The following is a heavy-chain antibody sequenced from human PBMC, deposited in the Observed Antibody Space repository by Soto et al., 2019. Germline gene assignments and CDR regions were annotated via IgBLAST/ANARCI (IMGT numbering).Heavy chain of an antibody. Sequence: SVKVSCKASGGTFSSYAISWVRQAPGQGLEWMGGIIPIFGTANYAQKFQGRVTITADESTSTAYMELSSLRAEDTAVYYCARSGGGSYEDAFDIWGQGTMVTVSS. CDR3: ARSGGGSYEDAFDI. V-gene: IGHV1-69*13. CDR2: IIPIFGTA. D-gene: IGHD1-26*01. CDR1: GGTFSSYA. J-gene: IGHJ3*02.